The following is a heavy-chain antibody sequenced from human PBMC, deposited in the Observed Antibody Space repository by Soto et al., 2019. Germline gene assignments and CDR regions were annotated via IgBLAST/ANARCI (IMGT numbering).Heavy chain of an antibody. D-gene: IGHD6-13*01. CDR1: GYTFTSYG. J-gene: IGHJ4*02. V-gene: IGHV1-18*01. CDR2: ISAYNGNT. CDR3: AVIAAAGKFDY. Sequence: ASVKVSCKASGYTFTSYGISWVRQAPGQGLEWMGWISAYNGNTNYAQKLQGRVTMTTDTSTGTAYMELRSLRSDDTAVYYCAVIAAAGKFDYWGQGTLVTVSS.